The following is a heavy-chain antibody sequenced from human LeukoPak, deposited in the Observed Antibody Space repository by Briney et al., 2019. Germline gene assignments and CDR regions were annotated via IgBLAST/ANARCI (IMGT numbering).Heavy chain of an antibody. CDR2: INPNSSGT. V-gene: IGHV1-2*06. Sequence: ASVKVSCKASGYTFTGYYMHWVRQAPGQGLEWMGRINPNSSGTNYAQKFQGRVTMTRDTSISTAYMELSRLRSDDTAVYYCAREDRYYYDSSGYMWFDPWGQGTLVTVSS. D-gene: IGHD3-22*01. CDR3: AREDRYYYDSSGYMWFDP. CDR1: GYTFTGYY. J-gene: IGHJ5*02.